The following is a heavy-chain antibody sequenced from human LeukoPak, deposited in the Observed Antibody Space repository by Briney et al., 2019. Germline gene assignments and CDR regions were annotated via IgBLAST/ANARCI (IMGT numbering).Heavy chain of an antibody. CDR1: GGSISSGGYY. D-gene: IGHD3-10*01. J-gene: IGHJ5*02. CDR3: AREPYGSGNNWFDP. CDR2: IYYSGST. V-gene: IGHV4-31*03. Sequence: PSETLSLTCTVSGGSISSGGYYWSWIRQHPGKGLEWIGYIYYSGSTYYNPSLKSRVTISVDTSKNQFYLKLSSVTAADTAVYYCAREPYGSGNNWFDPWGQGTLVTVCS.